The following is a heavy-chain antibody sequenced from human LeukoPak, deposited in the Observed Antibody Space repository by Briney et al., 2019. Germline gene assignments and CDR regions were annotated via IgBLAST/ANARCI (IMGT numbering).Heavy chain of an antibody. D-gene: IGHD5-24*01. CDR2: ISSSSSYI. CDR3: AKAPRDGYNYPWFFDY. CDR1: GFTFSSYS. Sequence: GGSLRLSCAASGFTFSSYSMNWVRQAPGKGLEWVSSISSSSSYIYYADSVKGRFTISRDNAKNSLYLQMNSLRAEDTALYYCAKAPRDGYNYPWFFDYWGQGTLVTVSS. V-gene: IGHV3-21*04. J-gene: IGHJ4*02.